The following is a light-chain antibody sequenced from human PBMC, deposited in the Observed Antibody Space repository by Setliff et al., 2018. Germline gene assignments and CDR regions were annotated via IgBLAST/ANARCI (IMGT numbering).Light chain of an antibody. CDR3: SSFRGGTSPFV. CDR1: SSDVGNYIY. CDR2: DVS. Sequence: QSALAQPASVSGSPGQTITISCTGTSSDVGNYIYVSWYQQHPGRAPKLMIYDVSTRPSGISYRFSGSKSGNTASLTTSGLQAEDEADYYCSSFRGGTSPFVFGTGTKVTV. V-gene: IGLV2-14*03. J-gene: IGLJ1*01.